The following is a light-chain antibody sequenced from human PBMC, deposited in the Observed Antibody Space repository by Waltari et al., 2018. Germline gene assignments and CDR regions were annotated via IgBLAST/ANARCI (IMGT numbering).Light chain of an antibody. J-gene: IGLJ3*02. CDR3: CAYAGSYILL. CDR2: DVS. Sequence: QSALTQPRSVSGSPGQSVTISCTGTRSDIGGNHDVYWYQQHPGKAPKVMIYDVSKRPSGVPDRFSGSKSDSTASLTISGLQADDEADYYCCAYAGSYILLFGGGTKLTVL. V-gene: IGLV2-11*01. CDR1: RSDIGGNHD.